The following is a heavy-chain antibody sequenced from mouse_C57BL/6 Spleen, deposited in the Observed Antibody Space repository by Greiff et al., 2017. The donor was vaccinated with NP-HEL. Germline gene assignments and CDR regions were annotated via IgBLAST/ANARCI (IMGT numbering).Heavy chain of an antibody. J-gene: IGHJ4*01. V-gene: IGHV1-76*01. CDR3: ARGRWYYGSSYEGAMDY. CDR1: GYTFTDYY. D-gene: IGHD1-1*01. Sequence: QVQLQQSGAELVRPGASVKLSCKASGYTFTDYYINWVKQRPGQGLEWIARIYPGSGNTYYNEKFKGKATLTAEKSSSTAYMQLSSLTSEDSAVYFCARGRWYYGSSYEGAMDYWGQGTSVTVSS. CDR2: IYPGSGNT.